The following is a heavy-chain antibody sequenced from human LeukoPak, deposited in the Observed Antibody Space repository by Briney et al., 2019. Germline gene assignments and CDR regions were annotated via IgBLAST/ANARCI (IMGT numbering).Heavy chain of an antibody. Sequence: ASVKVSCKASGYTFTSYYMHWVRQAPGQGLEWMGIINPSGGSTSYAQKFQGRVTMTRDTSTSTVYMELSSLRSEDTAVYYCARGYSSSSSGVPNWFDPWGQGTLVTVSS. D-gene: IGHD6-6*01. V-gene: IGHV1-46*01. CDR3: ARGYSSSSSGVPNWFDP. CDR2: INPSGGST. J-gene: IGHJ5*02. CDR1: GYTFTSYY.